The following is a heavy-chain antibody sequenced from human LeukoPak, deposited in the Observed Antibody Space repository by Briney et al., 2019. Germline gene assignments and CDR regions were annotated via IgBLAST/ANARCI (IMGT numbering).Heavy chain of an antibody. Sequence: GASVKVSCKASGYTFTGYYMHWVRQAPGQGLGWMGWINTNSGGKNYAQKFQGRVTMTWDTSISTAYMELSRLRSDDTAVYYCARYLRWGAGDYWGQGTLVTVSS. J-gene: IGHJ4*02. CDR2: INTNSGGK. CDR3: ARYLRWGAGDY. V-gene: IGHV1-2*02. CDR1: GYTFTGYY. D-gene: IGHD5-12*01.